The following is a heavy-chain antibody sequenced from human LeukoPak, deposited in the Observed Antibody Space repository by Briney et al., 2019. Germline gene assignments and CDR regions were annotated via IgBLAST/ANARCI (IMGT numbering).Heavy chain of an antibody. CDR1: GFTFSNYA. V-gene: IGHV3-23*01. CDR3: ARQGGFYGFDI. D-gene: IGHD2/OR15-2a*01. Sequence: GGSLRLSCAGSGFTFSNYAMDWVRQAPGKGLEWVAAISGNGAITFCADSVKGRFTISRDNSRTTLNLEMNSLRAEDTAVYYCARQGGFYGFDIWGQGTVVIVSS. J-gene: IGHJ3*02. CDR2: ISGNGAIT.